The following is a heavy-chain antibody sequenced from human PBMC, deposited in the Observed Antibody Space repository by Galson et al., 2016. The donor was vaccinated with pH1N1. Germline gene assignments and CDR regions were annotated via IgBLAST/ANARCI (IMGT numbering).Heavy chain of an antibody. CDR1: AFTLSDYG. Sequence: SLRLSCAASAFTLSDYGMHWVRQAPGKGLEWVANIKEDGSETYYVDSVRGRFTISRDNAKNSLYLQMNSLRDEDTALYYCARAIGSRSAYWGQGTLVTVSS. J-gene: IGHJ4*02. CDR2: IKEDGSET. D-gene: IGHD3-16*02. CDR3: ARAIGSRSAY. V-gene: IGHV3-7*01.